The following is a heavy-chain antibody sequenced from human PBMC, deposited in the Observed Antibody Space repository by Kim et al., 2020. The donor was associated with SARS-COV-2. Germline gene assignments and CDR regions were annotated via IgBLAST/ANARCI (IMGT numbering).Heavy chain of an antibody. CDR1: GGSIRSGGKF. CDR3: ARGQXXDY. Sequence: SETLSLTCSVSGGSIRSGGKFWTWIRQHPAKGLEWIGYISYSGNSHYSPSLRSRVSISLQTSENXFSLELTSXTAADXAVYYCARGQXXDYXXQG. V-gene: IGHV4-31*03. CDR2: ISYSGNS. J-gene: IGHJ4*02.